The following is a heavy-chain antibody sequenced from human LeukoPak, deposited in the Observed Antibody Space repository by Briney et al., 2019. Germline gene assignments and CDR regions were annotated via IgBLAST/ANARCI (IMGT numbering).Heavy chain of an antibody. V-gene: IGHV3-21*01. J-gene: IGHJ4*02. Sequence: GGSLRLSCAASGFTFSSYSKNWVRQAPGKGLEWVSSISSSSSYIYYADSVKGRFTISRDNAKNSLYLQMNSLRAEDTAVYYCASRGVAVAGTRSIDYWGQGTLVTVSS. CDR2: ISSSSSYI. CDR1: GFTFSSYS. CDR3: ASRGVAVAGTRSIDY. D-gene: IGHD6-19*01.